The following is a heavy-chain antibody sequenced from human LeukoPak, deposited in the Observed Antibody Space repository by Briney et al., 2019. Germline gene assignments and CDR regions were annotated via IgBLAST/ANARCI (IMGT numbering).Heavy chain of an antibody. V-gene: IGHV3-30*03. D-gene: IGHD1-26*01. CDR3: ATSPSGRSRISRLDF. CDR1: GFNFSSFR. Sequence: GGSLRLFCAASGFNFSSFRMQWVRQAPGKGLEWVAVISYDGSNKYYADSVNGRFTISRDNSKNTLSLQMNRLRAEDTAVYYCATSPSGRSRISRLDFCGQGILVTVSS. J-gene: IGHJ4*02. CDR2: ISYDGSNK.